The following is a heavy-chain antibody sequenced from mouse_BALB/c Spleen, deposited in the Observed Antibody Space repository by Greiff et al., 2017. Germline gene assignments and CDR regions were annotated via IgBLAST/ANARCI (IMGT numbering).Heavy chain of an antibody. CDR2: IWAGGST. CDR3: ARDYDGYYVGYYAMDY. D-gene: IGHD2-3*01. Sequence: QVQLKESGPGLVAPSQSLSITCTVSGFSLTGYGVHWVRQPPGKGLEWLGVIWAGGSTNYNSALMSRLSISKDNSKSQVFLKMNSLQTDDTAMYYCARDYDGYYVGYYAMDYWGQGTSVTVSS. V-gene: IGHV2-9*02. J-gene: IGHJ4*01. CDR1: GFSLTGYG.